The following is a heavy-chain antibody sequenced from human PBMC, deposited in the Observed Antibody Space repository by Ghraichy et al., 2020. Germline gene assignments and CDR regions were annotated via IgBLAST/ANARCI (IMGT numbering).Heavy chain of an antibody. CDR2: INHSGST. Sequence: SETLSLTCAVYGGSFSGYYWSWIRQPPGKGLEWIGEINHSGSTNYNPSLKSRVTISVDTSKNQFSLKLSSVTAADTAVYYCARGPDIVATIGWAFDYWGQGTLVTVSS. CDR1: GGSFSGYY. J-gene: IGHJ4*02. V-gene: IGHV4-34*01. CDR3: ARGPDIVATIGWAFDY. D-gene: IGHD5-12*01.